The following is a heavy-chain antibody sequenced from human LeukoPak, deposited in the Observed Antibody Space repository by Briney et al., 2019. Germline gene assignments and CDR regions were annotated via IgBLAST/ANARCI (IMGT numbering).Heavy chain of an antibody. Sequence: SETLSLTRTVSGYSISSGYYWGWIRQPPGKGLEWIGSIYHSGSTYYNPSLKSRVTISVDTSKNQFSLKLSSVTAADTAVYYCARVESKAHFDYWGQGTLVTVSS. CDR2: IYHSGST. CDR3: ARVESKAHFDY. D-gene: IGHD5/OR15-5a*01. V-gene: IGHV4-38-2*02. CDR1: GYSISSGYY. J-gene: IGHJ4*02.